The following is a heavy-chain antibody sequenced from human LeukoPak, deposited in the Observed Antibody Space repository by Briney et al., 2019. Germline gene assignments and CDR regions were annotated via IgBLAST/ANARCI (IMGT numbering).Heavy chain of an antibody. CDR2: IYSGGST. CDR1: GFTVSSNY. CDR3: ARAGPDGPFDY. Sequence: GGSLRLSCAASGFTVSSNYMSWVRPAPGKGLEWVSVIYSGGSTYYADSVKGRFTITRDNSKNTLYLQMNSLRAEDTAVYYCARAGPDGPFDYWGQGTLVTVSS. D-gene: IGHD3-10*01. J-gene: IGHJ4*02. V-gene: IGHV3-53*01.